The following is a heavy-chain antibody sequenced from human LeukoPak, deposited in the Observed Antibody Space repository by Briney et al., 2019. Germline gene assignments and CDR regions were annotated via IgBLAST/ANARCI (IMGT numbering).Heavy chain of an antibody. CDR1: GGSISSSSYC. CDR3: GRRTTEDYFDY. CDR2: VYYSGST. J-gene: IGHJ4*02. Sequence: EASETLSLTCTVSGGSISSSSYCWGWIRQPPGKGLEWIGSVYYSGSTYYNPSLKSRVTISVDTTKNQFSLKLSSVTAADTAFYYGGRRTTEDYFDYWGQGTLVTVSS. V-gene: IGHV4-39*01. D-gene: IGHD4-4*01.